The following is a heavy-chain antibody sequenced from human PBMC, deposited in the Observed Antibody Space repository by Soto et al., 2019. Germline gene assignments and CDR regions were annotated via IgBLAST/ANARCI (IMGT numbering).Heavy chain of an antibody. CDR2: IYHSGST. J-gene: IGHJ4*02. CDR3: ARGIGYSYDYYFDY. D-gene: IGHD5-18*01. CDR1: W. Sequence: WIGWVRQMPGKGLEWIGEIYHSGSTNYNPSLKSRVTISVDKSKNQFSLKLSSVTAADTAVYYCARGIGYSYDYYFDYWGQGTLVTVSS. V-gene: IGHV4-4*02.